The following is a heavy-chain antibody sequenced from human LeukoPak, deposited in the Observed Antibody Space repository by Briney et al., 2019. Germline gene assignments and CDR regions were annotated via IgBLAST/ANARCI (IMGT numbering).Heavy chain of an antibody. CDR2: ISGGGGST. D-gene: IGHD2-2*01. CDR1: EFTFSNYA. Sequence: PGGSLRLSCAASEFTFSNYAMNWVRRAPGKGLEWVSGISGGGGSTYYADSVKGRFTISRDNTKNTLYLQMNSLRAEDTAVYYCAVLWQYQLLRLDYWGQGTLVTVSS. CDR3: AVLWQYQLLRLDY. J-gene: IGHJ4*02. V-gene: IGHV3-23*01.